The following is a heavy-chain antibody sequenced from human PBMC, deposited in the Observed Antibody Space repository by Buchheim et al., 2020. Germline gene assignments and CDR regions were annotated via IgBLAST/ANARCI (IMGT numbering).Heavy chain of an antibody. CDR1: GFTLSSYW. J-gene: IGHJ4*02. D-gene: IGHD3-9*01. CDR3: ARAIDYTSYSNWYDI. CDR2: INSYGSST. Sequence: EVQLVESGGGLVQPGGSLRLSCAASGFTLSSYWMHWVRQAPGKGLVWVSRINSYGSSTTYADSVKGRFTISRDNAKNTLFLQMNSLGAEDTAVYYCARAIDYTSYSNWYDIWGQGTL. V-gene: IGHV3-74*01.